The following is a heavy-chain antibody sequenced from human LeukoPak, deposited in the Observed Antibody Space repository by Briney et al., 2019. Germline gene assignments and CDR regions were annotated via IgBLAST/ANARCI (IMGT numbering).Heavy chain of an antibody. Sequence: SVKVSCKASGGTFSSYTINWVRQAPGQGLEWMGGIIPVFGTANYVQKFQGRVTITADESTSTAYMELSSLRSDDTAVYYCARAVSGYDYRFDYWGQGTLVTVSS. CDR1: GGTFSSYT. D-gene: IGHD5-12*01. V-gene: IGHV1-69*01. J-gene: IGHJ4*02. CDR2: IIPVFGTA. CDR3: ARAVSGYDYRFDY.